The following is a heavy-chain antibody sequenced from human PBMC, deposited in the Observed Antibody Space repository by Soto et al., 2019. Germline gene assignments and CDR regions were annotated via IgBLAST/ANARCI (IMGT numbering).Heavy chain of an antibody. J-gene: IGHJ5*02. CDR1: GGSFSGYY. CDR2: INHSGST. D-gene: IGHD1-7*01. V-gene: IGHV4-34*01. Sequence: QVQLQQWGAGLLKPSETLSLTCAVYGGSFSGYYWSWIRQPPGKGLEWIGEINHSGSTNYNPSLKSRVTISVDTSKNQFSLKLSSVTAADTAVYYCARPITGTTSLWFDPWGQGTLVTVSS. CDR3: ARPITGTTSLWFDP.